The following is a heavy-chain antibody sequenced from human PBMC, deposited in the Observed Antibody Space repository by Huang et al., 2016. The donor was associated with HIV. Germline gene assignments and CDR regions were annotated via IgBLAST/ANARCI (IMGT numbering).Heavy chain of an antibody. J-gene: IGHJ4*02. CDR2: INHRGST. CDR1: GGSFSGYY. V-gene: IGHV4-34*01. Sequence: QVQLQQWGAGVLKPSETLSLTCAVYGGSFSGYYWSWIRQSPGKGLEWIGEINHRGSTNYNPSRKSRVTMSVDTSKNQFSLKLSSVTAADTAVYYCASLFFDYWGQGILVTVSS. CDR3: ASLFFDY.